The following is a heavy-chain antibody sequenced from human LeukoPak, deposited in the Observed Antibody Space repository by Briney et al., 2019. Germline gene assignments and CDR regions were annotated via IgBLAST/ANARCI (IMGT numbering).Heavy chain of an antibody. V-gene: IGHV3-74*01. CDR2: INSDGSST. D-gene: IGHD6-13*01. Sequence: GGSLRLSCAASGFTFSSYWMHWVRQAPGKGLVWVSRINSDGSSTSYADSVKGRFTISRDNAKNSLYLQMNSLRAEDTAVYYCARLPGIAAAEADYWGQGTLVTVSS. CDR3: ARLPGIAAAEADY. J-gene: IGHJ4*02. CDR1: GFTFSSYW.